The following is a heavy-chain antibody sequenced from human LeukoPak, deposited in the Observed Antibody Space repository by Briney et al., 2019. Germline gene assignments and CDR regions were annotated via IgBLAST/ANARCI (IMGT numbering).Heavy chain of an antibody. CDR2: IWYDGSNK. J-gene: IGHJ3*02. CDR3: ARMAEIEAFDI. CDR1: GFTFSSYG. Sequence: PGGSLRLSCAASGFTFSSYGMHWVRQAPGKGLEWVAVIWYDGSNKYYADSVKGRFTISRDNSKNTLYLQMNSLRAEDTAVYYCARMAEIEAFDIWGQGTMVTVSS. V-gene: IGHV3-33*01. D-gene: IGHD3-22*01.